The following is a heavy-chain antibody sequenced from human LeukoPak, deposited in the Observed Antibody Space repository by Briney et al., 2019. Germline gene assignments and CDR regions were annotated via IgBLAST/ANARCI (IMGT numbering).Heavy chain of an antibody. D-gene: IGHD1-26*01. CDR3: ARSRSYDAFDI. V-gene: IGHV3-21*01. CDR1: GFIFSSYS. J-gene: IGHJ3*02. CDR2: ISSSSSYI. Sequence: GGSLRLSCAASGFIFSSYSMNWVRQAPGKGLEWVSSISSSSSYIYYADSVKGRFTISRDNAKNSLYLEMNILRAEDTAVYYCARSRSYDAFDIWGQGTMVTVSS.